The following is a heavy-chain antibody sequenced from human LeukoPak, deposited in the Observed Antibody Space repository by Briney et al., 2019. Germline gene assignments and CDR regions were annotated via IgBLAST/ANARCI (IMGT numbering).Heavy chain of an antibody. CDR3: ASRCGGDCYFAFDI. V-gene: IGHV4-38-2*02. CDR2: FSHRGGS. CDR1: GYSLSSGFF. Sequence: PSETLSLTCTVSGYSLSSGFFCDWIRQSPGKGLEWIGSFSHRGGSYHNPSLKSRVTISVDTSKNQFSLKLLSVTAADTAVYYCASRCGGDCYFAFDIWGQGTMVTVSS. J-gene: IGHJ3*02. D-gene: IGHD2-21*02.